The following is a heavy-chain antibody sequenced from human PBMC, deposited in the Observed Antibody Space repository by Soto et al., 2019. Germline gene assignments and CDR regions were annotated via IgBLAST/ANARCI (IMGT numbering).Heavy chain of an antibody. CDR1: GGSISSYY. CDR3: ARGLYGGSVY. J-gene: IGHJ4*02. CDR2: IYYSGST. V-gene: IGHV4-59*01. Sequence: PSETLSLTCTVSGGSISSYYWSWIRQPPGKGLEWIGYIYYSGSTNYNPSLKSRVTISVDTSKNQFSLKLSSVTAADTAVYYCARGLYGGSVYWGQGTLVTVSS. D-gene: IGHD3-16*01.